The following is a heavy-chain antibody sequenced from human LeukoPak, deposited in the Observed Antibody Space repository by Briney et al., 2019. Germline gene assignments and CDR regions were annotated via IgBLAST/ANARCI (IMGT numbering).Heavy chain of an antibody. D-gene: IGHD4-17*01. J-gene: IGHJ4*02. CDR3: ARTTVLDY. CDR2: IKEDGSEK. Sequence: GGSLRLSCGASGFTFSSYWMSWVRQAPGKGLEWVANIKEDGSEKNYVDSVKGRFTISRDNAKNSLYLQMNSLRAEDTAVYYCARTTVLDYWGQGTLVTVSS. V-gene: IGHV3-7*02. CDR1: GFTFSSYW.